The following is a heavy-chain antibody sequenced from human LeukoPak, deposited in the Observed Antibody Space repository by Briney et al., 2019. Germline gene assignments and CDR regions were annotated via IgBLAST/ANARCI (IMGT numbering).Heavy chain of an antibody. Sequence: SETLSLTCTVSGGSISSSSYYWGWIRQPPGKGLEWIGSIYYSGSTYYNPSLKSRVTISVDTSKNQFSLKLSSVTAADTAVYYCASSSGWLMGDYWGQGILVTVSS. V-gene: IGHV4-39*01. CDR2: IYYSGST. CDR3: ASSSGWLMGDY. CDR1: GGSISSSSYY. D-gene: IGHD6-19*01. J-gene: IGHJ4*02.